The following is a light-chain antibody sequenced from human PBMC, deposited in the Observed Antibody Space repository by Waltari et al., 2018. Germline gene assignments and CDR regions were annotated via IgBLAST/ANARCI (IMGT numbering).Light chain of an antibody. CDR2: EVS. V-gene: IGLV2-23*02. CDR3: CSYASSSTYWM. Sequence: QSTLTQPASVSGSPGQSITISCTGTSSDVGSYDLVSWYQQHPGKVPKLMIYEVSKRPSGVSYRFSGSKSGNTASLTISGLQAEDEADYYCCSYASSSTYWMFGGGTKLTVL. J-gene: IGLJ3*02. CDR1: SSDVGSYDL.